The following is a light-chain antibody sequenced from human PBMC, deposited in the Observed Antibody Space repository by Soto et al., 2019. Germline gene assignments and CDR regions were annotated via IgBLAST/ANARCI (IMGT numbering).Light chain of an antibody. CDR3: QSYDVRLTGWGV. CDR2: GNS. V-gene: IGLV1-40*01. CDR1: SSNIGAGYY. J-gene: IGLJ3*02. Sequence: QPVLTQPPSVSGAPGQKVTISCTGSSSNIGAGYYVHWHQQLPGTAPKLLIDGNSNRPAVVPDRFSGSKSGTSASLAITGLQAENEADYYCQSYDVRLTGWGVFGGGTKLPVL.